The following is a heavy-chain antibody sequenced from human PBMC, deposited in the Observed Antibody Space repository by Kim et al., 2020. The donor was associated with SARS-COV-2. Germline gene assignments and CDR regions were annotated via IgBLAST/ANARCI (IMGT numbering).Heavy chain of an antibody. CDR2: IWYDGSNK. CDR1: GFTFSSYG. Sequence: GGSLRLSCAASGFTFSSYGMHWVRQAPGKGLEWVAVIWYDGSNKYYADSVKGRFTISRDNSKNTLYLQMNSLRAEDTAVYYCARDQEEGWNYLVNALDVWGQGTTVTVSS. J-gene: IGHJ6*02. CDR3: ARDQEEGWNYLVNALDV. V-gene: IGHV3-33*01. D-gene: IGHD1-7*01.